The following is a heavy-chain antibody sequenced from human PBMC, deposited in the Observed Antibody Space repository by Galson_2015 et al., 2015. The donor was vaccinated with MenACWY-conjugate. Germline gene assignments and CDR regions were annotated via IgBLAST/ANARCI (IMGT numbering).Heavy chain of an antibody. CDR2: VYWNDDK. Sequence: PALVKPTQTLTLTCTFSGLSLSSHAELVGWVRQPPGKAPEWLAFVYWNDDKRYSPSLRSRLTITKDTSRHQVVLTMTNMDPADTSIFYCAYRTHVTSVDFWGQGTLVTVSS. CDR1: GLSLSSHAEL. CDR3: AYRTHVTSVDF. J-gene: IGHJ4*02. D-gene: IGHD2-21*02. V-gene: IGHV2-5*01.